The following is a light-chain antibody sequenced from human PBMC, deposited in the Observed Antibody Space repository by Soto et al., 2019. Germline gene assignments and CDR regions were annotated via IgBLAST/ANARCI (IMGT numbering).Light chain of an antibody. V-gene: IGKV3-20*01. Sequence: EIVLTQSPGTLSLSPGXRATLSCRASQSLSSSYLAWYQQKPGQAPRLLIYLTSSRATGIPDRFSGSGSGTDFTLTISRLEPEDFAVYYCQQYGSSPRTFGQGTKVDIK. CDR2: LTS. CDR3: QQYGSSPRT. J-gene: IGKJ1*01. CDR1: QSLSSSY.